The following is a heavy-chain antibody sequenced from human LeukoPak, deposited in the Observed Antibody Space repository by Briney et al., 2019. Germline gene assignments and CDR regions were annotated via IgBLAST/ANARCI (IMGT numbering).Heavy chain of an antibody. CDR1: GFTFSSYS. J-gene: IGHJ4*02. CDR2: ISSSSSYI. Sequence: GGSLGLSCAASGFTFSSYSMNWVRQAPGKGLEWVSSISSSSSYIYYADSVKGRFTISRDNSKNTLYLQMNSLRAEDTAVYYCAREIVEMATIHPFDYWGQGTLVTVSS. V-gene: IGHV3-21*01. D-gene: IGHD5-24*01. CDR3: AREIVEMATIHPFDY.